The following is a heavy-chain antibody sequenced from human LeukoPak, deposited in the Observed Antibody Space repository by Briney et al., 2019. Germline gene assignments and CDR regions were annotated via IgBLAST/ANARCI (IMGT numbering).Heavy chain of an antibody. J-gene: IGHJ5*02. V-gene: IGHV4-30-4*01. CDR1: GDSISSGDYY. D-gene: IGHD2-21*01. CDR2: IYYSGST. Sequence: SETLSLTCLVSGDSISSGDYYWSWIRQPPGKGLEWIGYIYYSGSTYYNPSLKSRVTISVDTSKNQFSLKLSSVTAADTAVYYCARAPYCGGECYRDFWWFDPWGQGTLVTVSS. CDR3: ARAPYCGGECYRDFWWFDP.